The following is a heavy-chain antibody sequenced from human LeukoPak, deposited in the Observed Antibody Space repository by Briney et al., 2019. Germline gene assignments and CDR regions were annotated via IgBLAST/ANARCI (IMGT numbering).Heavy chain of an antibody. D-gene: IGHD3-10*01. V-gene: IGHV4-34*01. CDR1: GGSFSDDY. CDR2: INHSGST. CDR3: ARNYGSGRGEWFDP. J-gene: IGHJ5*02. Sequence: PSETLSLTCAVYGGSFSDDYCSWIRQPPGKGLEWIGEINHSGSTNYNPSLKSRVTISVDTSKNKFSLKLSSVTAADTAVYYCARNYGSGRGEWFDPWGQGTLVTVSS.